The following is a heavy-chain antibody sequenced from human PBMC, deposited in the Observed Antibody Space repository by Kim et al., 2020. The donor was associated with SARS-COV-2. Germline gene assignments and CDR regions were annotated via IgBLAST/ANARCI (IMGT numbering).Heavy chain of an antibody. Sequence: SETLSLTCAVYGGSFSGYYWSWIRQPPGKGLEWIGEINHSGSTNYNPSLKSRVTISVDTSKNQFSLKLSSVTAADTAVYYCARARKEWHRNWAFDYWGQGTLVTVSS. V-gene: IGHV4-34*01. CDR1: GGSFSGYY. D-gene: IGHD3-3*01. CDR3: ARARKEWHRNWAFDY. J-gene: IGHJ4*02. CDR2: INHSGST.